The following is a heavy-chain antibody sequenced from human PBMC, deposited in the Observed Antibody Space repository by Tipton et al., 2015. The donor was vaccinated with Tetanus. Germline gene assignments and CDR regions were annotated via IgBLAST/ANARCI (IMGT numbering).Heavy chain of an antibody. CDR2: VYYTGDT. Sequence: LRLSCTVSGDSVSGYYWSWIRQPPGKGLEWVGYVYYTGDTNYNPSLKSRVTISMDRSENQISLKMTSVTAADTAVYYCARVKVSVYGPQVNYFLDSWGQGTLVTVSS. J-gene: IGHJ4*02. D-gene: IGHD2-8*01. CDR3: ARVKVSVYGPQVNYFLDS. CDR1: GDSVSGYY. V-gene: IGHV4-59*02.